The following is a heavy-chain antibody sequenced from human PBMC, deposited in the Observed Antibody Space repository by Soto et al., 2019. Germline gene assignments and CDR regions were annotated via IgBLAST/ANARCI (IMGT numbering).Heavy chain of an antibody. CDR2: INHSGNT. CDR3: ANLIVLHSSYYPDY. D-gene: IGHD1-26*01. V-gene: IGHV4-34*01. CDR1: GVPFSGYY. Sequence: QVQLQQWGAGLLKPSETLSLTCAVYGVPFSGYYWSWIRQSPGKGLEWIGEINHSGNTNYNPSLKSRVTRLVDTSKNQFSLSLSSVTAADTAVYYCANLIVLHSSYYPDYWGHGTLVTVSS. J-gene: IGHJ4*01.